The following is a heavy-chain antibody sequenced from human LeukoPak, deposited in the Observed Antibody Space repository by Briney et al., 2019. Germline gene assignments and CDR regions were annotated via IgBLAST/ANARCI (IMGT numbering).Heavy chain of an antibody. J-gene: IGHJ4*02. D-gene: IGHD6-19*01. Sequence: SETLSLTCTVSGGSISSGAYYWSWIRQLPGKGLEWIGYISYSGSTYYDPSLESRVSISGDTSKNQFSLKLSSVIAADTAVYYCARRIPVAGLFDYWGQGTLVTVSS. V-gene: IGHV4-31*03. CDR2: ISYSGST. CDR3: ARRIPVAGLFDY. CDR1: GGSISSGAYY.